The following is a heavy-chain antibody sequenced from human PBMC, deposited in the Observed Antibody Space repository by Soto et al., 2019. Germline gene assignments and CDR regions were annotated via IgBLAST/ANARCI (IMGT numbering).Heavy chain of an antibody. CDR3: TRRYCSGGGCYSDFDY. CDR1: GFTLSGFD. V-gene: IGHV3-73*01. J-gene: IGHJ4*02. D-gene: IGHD2-15*01. Sequence: EVQLVESGGGLVRSGGSLKLSCAASGFTLSGFDIHWVRQASGEGLEWVGRIKTKVESYATELAASVKGRFTISRDDPKNTAYLEMNSLKTEDTAVYYCTRRYCSGGGCYSDFDYWGQGTLVTVSS. CDR2: IKTKVESYAT.